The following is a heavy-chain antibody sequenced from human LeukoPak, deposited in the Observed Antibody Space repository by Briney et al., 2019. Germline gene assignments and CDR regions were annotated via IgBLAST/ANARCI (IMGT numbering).Heavy chain of an antibody. CDR3: AGGTYYYDSSGYSHFDY. J-gene: IGHJ4*02. D-gene: IGHD3-22*01. V-gene: IGHV1-69*05. Sequence: SVKVSCKASGGTFSSDAISWVRQAPGQGLEWMGGIIPIFGTANYAQKFQGRVTITTDESTSTAYMELSSLRSEDTAVYYCAGGTYYYDSSGYSHFDYWGQGTLVTVSS. CDR1: GGTFSSDA. CDR2: IIPIFGTA.